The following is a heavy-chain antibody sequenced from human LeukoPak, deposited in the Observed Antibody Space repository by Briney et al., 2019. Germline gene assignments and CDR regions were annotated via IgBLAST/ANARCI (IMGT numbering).Heavy chain of an antibody. D-gene: IGHD3-22*01. Sequence: SETLSLTCAVSGYSISSGYYRGWIRQPPGKGLEWIGSIYHSGSTYYNPSLKSRVTISVDTSKNQFSLKLSSVTAADTAVYYCARNYYDSSDYWGQGTLVTVSS. J-gene: IGHJ4*02. CDR3: ARNYYDSSDY. CDR1: GYSISSGYY. V-gene: IGHV4-38-2*01. CDR2: IYHSGST.